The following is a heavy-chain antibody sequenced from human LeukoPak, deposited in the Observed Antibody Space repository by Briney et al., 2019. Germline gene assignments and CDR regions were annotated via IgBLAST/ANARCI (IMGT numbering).Heavy chain of an antibody. D-gene: IGHD3-10*01. CDR1: GDSVSSNSAA. CDR3: ARNYGSGSSAYYYGMDV. V-gene: IGHV6-1*01. CDR2: TYYRSKWYN. J-gene: IGHJ6*04. Sequence: SQTLSLTCAISGDSVSSNSAAWNWIRQSPSRGLEWLERTYYRSKWYNDYAVSVKSRITINPDTSKNQFSLQLNSVTPEDTAVYYCARNYGSGSSAYYYGMDVWGKGTTVTVSS.